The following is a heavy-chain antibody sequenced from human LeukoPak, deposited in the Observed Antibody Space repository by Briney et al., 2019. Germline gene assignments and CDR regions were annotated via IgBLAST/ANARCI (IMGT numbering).Heavy chain of an antibody. Sequence: GASVKVSCKASGYTFTSYGISWVRQAPGQGLEGMGWISAYNGNTNYAQKLRGGVTMTTNTSTSTAYMELRSLRSDDTAVYYCARDEWELLPGGTNYWGQGTLVTVSS. V-gene: IGHV1-18*01. CDR1: GYTFTSYG. D-gene: IGHD1-26*01. CDR3: ARDEWELLPGGTNY. J-gene: IGHJ4*02. CDR2: ISAYNGNT.